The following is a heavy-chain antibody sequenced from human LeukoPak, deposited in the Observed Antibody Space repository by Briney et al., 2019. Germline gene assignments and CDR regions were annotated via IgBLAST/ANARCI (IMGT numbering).Heavy chain of an antibody. CDR1: GFTFSNIW. J-gene: IGHJ6*02. V-gene: IGHV3-7*02. D-gene: IGHD3-10*01. Sequence: PGGPLRLSCAASGFTFSNIWMSWVRQAPGKGLEWVANIKHDGSETNYVDSVKGRFTISRDNAKNSLHLQMNSLRAEDTAVYYCAKNGGPHGMDVWGQGTTVTVSS. CDR2: IKHDGSET. CDR3: AKNGGPHGMDV.